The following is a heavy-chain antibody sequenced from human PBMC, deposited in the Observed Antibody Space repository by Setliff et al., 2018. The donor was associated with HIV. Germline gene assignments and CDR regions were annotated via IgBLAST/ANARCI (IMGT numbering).Heavy chain of an antibody. CDR1: GGAFSGYA. CDR2: LIPILGIA. V-gene: IGHV1-69*10. CDR3: AKGYYHDSRGYPTGPAFDI. Sequence: ASVKVSCKASGGAFSGYALSWVRQAPGQGLEWMGGLIPILGIAQYAQKFHGRVTISADTSTTTAYLEVSSLGSEDTAVYYCAKGYYHDSRGYPTGPAFDIWGQGTMVTVSS. D-gene: IGHD3-22*01. J-gene: IGHJ3*02.